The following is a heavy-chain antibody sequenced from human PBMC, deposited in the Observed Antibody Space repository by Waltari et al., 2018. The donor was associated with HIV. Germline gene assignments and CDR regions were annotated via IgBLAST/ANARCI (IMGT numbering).Heavy chain of an antibody. CDR2: IYPGDADT. CDR3: ATSNVEDPVDTAAFDI. D-gene: IGHD5-18*01. V-gene: IGHV5-51*03. J-gene: IGHJ3*02. CDR1: GYSFTSYW. Sequence: EVQLVQSGAEVKKPGESLKISCKGSGYSFTSYWIGWVRQMPGKGLEWTGIIYPGDADTRYSPSFQGHVTISADKSISTAYLQWSSLKASDTTMYYCATSNVEDPVDTAAFDIWGQGTMVTVSS.